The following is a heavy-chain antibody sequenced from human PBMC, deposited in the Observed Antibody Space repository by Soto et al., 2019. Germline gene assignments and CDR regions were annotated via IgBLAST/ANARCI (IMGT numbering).Heavy chain of an antibody. D-gene: IGHD5-12*01. CDR3: ASESGGATATLDDYCLHMDV. V-gene: IGHV1-2*02. J-gene: IGHJ6*03. CDR1: GDSFNDHY. Sequence: GVSVKASCKTSGDSFNDHYISWVRQAPGQTLDWMGWINPNGGGTKYAQKFQGPVTVTRDTSIRTVYMELSSLRSGDTAVYYCASESGGATATLDDYCLHMDVWGKGSTLTASS. CDR2: INPNGGGT.